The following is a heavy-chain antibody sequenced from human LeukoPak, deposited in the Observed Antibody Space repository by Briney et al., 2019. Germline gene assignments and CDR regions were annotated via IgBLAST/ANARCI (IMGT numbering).Heavy chain of an antibody. Sequence: GGSLRLSCAASGFNFADYGMSWVRQAPGKGLEWVAYIQYDGSNEQYADSVKGRFSISRDSSKNILNLQMNSLRAEDTAVYYCAKDRCSNGIGCYYYYMDVWGKGTTVTIYS. CDR2: IQYDGSNE. CDR3: AKDRCSNGIGCYYYYMDV. V-gene: IGHV3-30*02. CDR1: GFNFADYG. D-gene: IGHD2-8*01. J-gene: IGHJ6*03.